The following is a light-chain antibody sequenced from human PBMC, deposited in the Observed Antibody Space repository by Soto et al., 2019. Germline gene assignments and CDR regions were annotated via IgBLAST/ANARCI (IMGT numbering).Light chain of an antibody. J-gene: IGLJ3*02. V-gene: IGLV1-47*01. CDR1: ISNIGGNY. Sequence: QSVLTQPPSASRTPGQRVTISCSGSISNIGGNYVYWYQRLPGTAPKVLIYNNNQRPSGVPDRFSGSKSGTSASLAIRGLRSEDEADYYCAAWDDSLSGVVFGGGTKLTVL. CDR2: NNN. CDR3: AAWDDSLSGVV.